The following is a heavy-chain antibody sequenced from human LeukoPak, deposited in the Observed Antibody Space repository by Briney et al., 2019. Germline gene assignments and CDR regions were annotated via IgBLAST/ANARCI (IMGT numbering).Heavy chain of an antibody. Sequence: SETLSLTCTVSGGSIRSSYWSWIRQPPGKGLEWIGYLFYNGDTNYNSSLKSRVTISVDTSKNQFSLKLNSLTAADTAVYFCARDQGWGDRYFDLWGRGTLVTVSS. J-gene: IGHJ2*01. CDR1: GGSIRSSY. V-gene: IGHV4-59*01. CDR2: LFYNGDT. D-gene: IGHD3-10*01. CDR3: ARDQGWGDRYFDL.